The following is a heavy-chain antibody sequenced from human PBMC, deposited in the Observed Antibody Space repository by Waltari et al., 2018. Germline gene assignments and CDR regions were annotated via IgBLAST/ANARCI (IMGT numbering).Heavy chain of an antibody. V-gene: IGHV1-69*14. Sequence: QVQLVQSGAEVKKPGSSVKVSCKASGGTFSSYAISWVRQAPGQGLEWMGGIIPIFGTANYSQKFQGRVTITADKSTSTAYMELSSLRSEDTAVYYCARDQIGFLEWLDAFDIWGQGTMVTVSS. CDR1: GGTFSSYA. J-gene: IGHJ3*02. D-gene: IGHD3-3*01. CDR3: ARDQIGFLEWLDAFDI. CDR2: IIPIFGTA.